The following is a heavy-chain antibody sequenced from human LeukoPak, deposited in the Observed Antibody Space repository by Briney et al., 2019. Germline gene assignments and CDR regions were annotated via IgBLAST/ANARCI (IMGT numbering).Heavy chain of an antibody. CDR3: ARDDSPYLRYYGMDV. V-gene: IGHV3-21*01. J-gene: IGHJ6*02. CDR2: ISSSSSYI. D-gene: IGHD3-22*01. Sequence: GGSLRLSCAASGFTFSSYNMNWVRQAPGKGLEWVSSISSSSSYIYYADSVKGRFTISRDNAKNTLYLQMNSLRAEDTAVYYCARDDSPYLRYYGMDVWGQGTTVTVSS. CDR1: GFTFSSYN.